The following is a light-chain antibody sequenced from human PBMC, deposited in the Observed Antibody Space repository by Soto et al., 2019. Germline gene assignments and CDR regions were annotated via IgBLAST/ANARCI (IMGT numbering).Light chain of an antibody. CDR3: QQYNLLPPYT. CDR1: QSVSIK. Sequence: EIVLTQSPATLSVSPGERVTLSCRASQSVSIKLAWYQQKPGQAPRLLISDTSTRATGIPARFSGSGFATDFTLTISSLQSEDFAVYYCQQYNLLPPYTFGQGTKLEIK. CDR2: DTS. V-gene: IGKV3-15*01. J-gene: IGKJ2*01.